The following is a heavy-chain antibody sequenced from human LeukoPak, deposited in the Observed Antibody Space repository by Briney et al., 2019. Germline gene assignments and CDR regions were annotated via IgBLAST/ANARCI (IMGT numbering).Heavy chain of an antibody. CDR2: ISSSSTTI. Sequence: GGSLRLSCAASKFTFSSYSMNWTRQAPGKGLEWISYISSSSTTIYYADSVKGRFTISRDDARNSLYLQMNSLRDEDTAVYYCARDVRWLRFVFDYWGQGTLVTVSS. V-gene: IGHV3-48*02. D-gene: IGHD5-12*01. CDR1: KFTFSSYS. J-gene: IGHJ4*02. CDR3: ARDVRWLRFVFDY.